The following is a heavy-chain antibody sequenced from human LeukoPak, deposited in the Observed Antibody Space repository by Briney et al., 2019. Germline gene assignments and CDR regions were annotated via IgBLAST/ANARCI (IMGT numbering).Heavy chain of an antibody. CDR3: ARDFLIVGAIRTHAFDM. CDR1: GHIFSNYG. J-gene: IGHJ3*02. D-gene: IGHD1-26*01. Sequence: ASVKVSCKASGHIFSNYGINWVRQAPGQGLEWMGWTAPYNGITNYVQKLQGRVTMTTDTSTSTAYMELRSLRSDDTAVYYCARDFLIVGAIRTHAFDMWGQGTMVTVSS. CDR2: TAPYNGIT. V-gene: IGHV1-18*01.